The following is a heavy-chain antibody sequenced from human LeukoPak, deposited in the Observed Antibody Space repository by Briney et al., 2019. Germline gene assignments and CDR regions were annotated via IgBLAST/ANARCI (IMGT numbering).Heavy chain of an antibody. D-gene: IGHD5-18*01. Sequence: PGGSLRLSCAASGFTFSSHGMHWVRQAPGKGLEWVAFIRYDGSNKYYADSVKGRFTISRDNSKNTLYLQMNSLRAEDTAVYYCAKKPGGPYSYGYESGDPWGQGTLVTVSS. CDR1: GFTFSSHG. V-gene: IGHV3-30*02. J-gene: IGHJ5*02. CDR3: AKKPGGPYSYGYESGDP. CDR2: IRYDGSNK.